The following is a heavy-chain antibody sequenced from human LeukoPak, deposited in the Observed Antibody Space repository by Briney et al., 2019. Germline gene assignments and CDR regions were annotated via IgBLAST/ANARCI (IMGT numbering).Heavy chain of an antibody. V-gene: IGHV1-18*01. CDR1: GDTFTGYG. Sequence: ASVKVSCKASGDTFTGYGISWVRQAPGQRLEWMGWIRAYNGNTNCAQKLQGRVTMTTDTSTSTAYMELRSLRSDDTAVYYCARDRDIVVVPAATDRKYYYYYMDVWGKGTTVTVSS. D-gene: IGHD2-2*01. CDR2: IRAYNGNT. J-gene: IGHJ6*03. CDR3: ARDRDIVVVPAATDRKYYYYYMDV.